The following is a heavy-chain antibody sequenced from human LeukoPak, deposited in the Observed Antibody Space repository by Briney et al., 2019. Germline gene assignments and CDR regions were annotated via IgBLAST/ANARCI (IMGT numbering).Heavy chain of an antibody. CDR3: APDLRGTAWSLDD. Sequence: QAGGSLRLSCAASGFTFSNYAMGWVRQAPGKGLEWVSLVSGSGDTTDYADSVKGRFTISRDNSKNKVYLQMSSLRAEDTALYYCAPDLRGTAWSLDDWGQGTLVTVSS. D-gene: IGHD2-8*02. V-gene: IGHV3-23*01. CDR2: VSGSGDTT. CDR1: GFTFSNYA. J-gene: IGHJ4*02.